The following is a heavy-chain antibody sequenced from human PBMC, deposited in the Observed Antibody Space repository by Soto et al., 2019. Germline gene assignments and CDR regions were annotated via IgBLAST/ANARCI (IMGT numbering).Heavy chain of an antibody. CDR1: GFTFSNYT. D-gene: IGHD1-1*01. Sequence: GGSLRLSCAASGFTFSNYTMTWVRHVPGKGLEWVSSIGDTGITTFYADSLKGRFTISRDNPKNTLYLQMNTLRVEDTAMYYCAKGASWKYFDFWGQGTLVPVFS. CDR2: IGDTGITT. V-gene: IGHV3-23*01. CDR3: AKGASWKYFDF. J-gene: IGHJ4*01.